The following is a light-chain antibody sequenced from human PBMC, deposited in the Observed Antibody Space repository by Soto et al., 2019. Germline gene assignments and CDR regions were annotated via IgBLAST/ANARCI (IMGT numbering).Light chain of an antibody. J-gene: IGKJ1*01. CDR2: AAS. CDR1: QGISSY. Sequence: DIQLTQSPSFLSASVGDRVTITCRASQGISSYLAWYQQKPGKAPKLLISAASTLQSGVPSRFSGSGSGTEFTLTISSLQPXDFATYYCQQLNNYPRTFGQGTKVDIK. CDR3: QQLNNYPRT. V-gene: IGKV1-9*01.